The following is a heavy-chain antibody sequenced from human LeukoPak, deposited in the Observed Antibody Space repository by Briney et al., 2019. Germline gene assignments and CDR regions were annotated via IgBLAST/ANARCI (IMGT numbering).Heavy chain of an antibody. CDR1: GGSISSYY. V-gene: IGHV4-59*01. CDR3: ARDRDYDRSFDC. CDR2: IYYSGST. J-gene: IGHJ4*02. Sequence: SETLSLTCTVSGGSISSYYWSWIRQPPGKGLEWIGYIYYSGSTNYNPSLKSRVTISVDTSKNQFSLKLSSVTAADTAVYYCARDRDYDRSFDCWGQGTLVTVSS. D-gene: IGHD3-22*01.